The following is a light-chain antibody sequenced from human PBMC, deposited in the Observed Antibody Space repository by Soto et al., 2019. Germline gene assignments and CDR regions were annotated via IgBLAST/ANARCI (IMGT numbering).Light chain of an antibody. CDR3: QKYDNAPLS. J-gene: IGKJ4*01. CDR2: DAS. Sequence: DIQLTQSPSSLSASVGDRVTITCRASQDIVHYLAWYQQKPGEVPNLLIYDASTLQSGVSSRFSGSVSGTDFTLTISSLQPGDVATYYCQKYDNAPLSFGGGTKVEI. V-gene: IGKV1-27*01. CDR1: QDIVHY.